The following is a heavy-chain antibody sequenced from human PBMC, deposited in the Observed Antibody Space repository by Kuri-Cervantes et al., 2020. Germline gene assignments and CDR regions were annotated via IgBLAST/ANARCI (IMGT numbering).Heavy chain of an antibody. V-gene: IGHV3-7*01. Sequence: GESLKISCVASGFTFRSCGMHWVRQAPGKGLEWVANINPDGSVKYYLDSVKGRFTVSRDDAKNSVSLQMDSLRADDSAVYFCGALVTWGQGTSVTVSS. CDR1: GFTFRSCG. CDR3: GALVT. CDR2: INPDGSVK. D-gene: IGHD2-21*02. J-gene: IGHJ4*02.